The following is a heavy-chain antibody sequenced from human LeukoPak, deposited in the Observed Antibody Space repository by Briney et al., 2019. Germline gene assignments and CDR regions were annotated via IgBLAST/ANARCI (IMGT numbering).Heavy chain of an antibody. CDR2: INTNTGNP. CDR3: ARGSLGGIVVVPAAMHLFDY. Sequence: GASVKVSCKASGYTFTNYAMNWVRQAPGQGLEWMGWINTNTGNPTYAQGFTGRFVFSLDTSVSTAYLQISSLKAEDTAVYYCARGSLGGIVVVPAAMHLFDYWGQGTLVTVSS. J-gene: IGHJ4*02. V-gene: IGHV7-4-1*02. D-gene: IGHD2-2*01. CDR1: GYTFTNYA.